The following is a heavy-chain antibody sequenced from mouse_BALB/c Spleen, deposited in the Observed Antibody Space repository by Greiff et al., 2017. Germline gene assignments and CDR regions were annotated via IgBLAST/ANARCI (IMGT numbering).Heavy chain of an antibody. CDR2: ISSGSSTI. J-gene: IGHJ1*01. D-gene: IGHD1-2*01. CDR3: ARSGLRLRYFDV. Sequence: EVMLVESGGGLVQPGGSRKLSCAASGFTFSSFGMHWVRQAPEKGLEWVAYISSGSSTIYYADTVKGRFTISRDNPKNTLFLQMTSLRSEDTAMYYCARSGLRLRYFDVWGAGTTVTVSS. V-gene: IGHV5-17*02. CDR1: GFTFSSFG.